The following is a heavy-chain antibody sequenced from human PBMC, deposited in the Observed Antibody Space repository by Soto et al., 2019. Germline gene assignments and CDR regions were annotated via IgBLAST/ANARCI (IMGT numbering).Heavy chain of an antibody. CDR1: GGSISGDF. CDR3: ARAKLVGRGRFDY. CDR2: MYRSGST. J-gene: IGHJ4*02. D-gene: IGHD3-16*01. V-gene: IGHV4-38-2*02. Sequence: PSETLSPTCTVSGGSISGDFWGWIREPPWKGLEWIGTMYRSGSTYHNPSLKSRVTILLDTSKNQFSLNLRSVTAADTAVYYCARAKLVGRGRFDYWGQAILVTVYS.